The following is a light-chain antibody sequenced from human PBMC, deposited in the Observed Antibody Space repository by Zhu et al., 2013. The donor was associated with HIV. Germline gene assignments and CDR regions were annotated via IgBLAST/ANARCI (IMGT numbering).Light chain of an antibody. CDR3: MQGTHWPIT. Sequence: DVVMTQSPLSLPVTLGQPASISCRSSQSLVHSDGNTYLNWFQQRPGQSPRRLIYKVSNRDSGVPDRFSGSGSGSGFTLKISRVEAEDVGVYYCMQGTHWPITFGQGTRLEIK. V-gene: IGKV2-30*02. CDR2: KVS. CDR1: QSLVHSDGNTY. J-gene: IGKJ5*01.